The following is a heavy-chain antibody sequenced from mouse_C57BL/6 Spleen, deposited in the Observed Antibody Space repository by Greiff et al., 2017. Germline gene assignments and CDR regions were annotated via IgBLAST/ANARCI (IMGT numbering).Heavy chain of an antibody. Sequence: QVQLKQPGAELVKPGASVKLSCKASGYTFTSYWMHWVKQRPGRGLEWIGRIDPNSGGTKYNEKFKSKATLTVDKPSSTAYMQLSSLTSEDSAVYYCAKEGVYYDYTEGYAMGYWGQGTSVTVSS. CDR1: GYTFTSYW. CDR3: AKEGVYYDYTEGYAMGY. CDR2: IDPNSGGT. J-gene: IGHJ4*01. D-gene: IGHD2-4*01. V-gene: IGHV1-72*01.